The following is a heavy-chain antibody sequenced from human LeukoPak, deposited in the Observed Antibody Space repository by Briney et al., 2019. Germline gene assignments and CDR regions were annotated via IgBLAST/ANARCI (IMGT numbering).Heavy chain of an antibody. CDR2: INPNSGGT. CDR3: AREAASSSWLFDP. Sequence: ASVKVSCKASGYTFTGYYMHWVRQAPGQGLEWMGWINPNSGGTNYAQKFQGRVTMTRDASISTAYMELSRLRSDDTAVYYCAREAASSSWLFDPWGQGTLVTVSS. CDR1: GYTFTGYY. D-gene: IGHD6-13*01. J-gene: IGHJ5*02. V-gene: IGHV1-2*02.